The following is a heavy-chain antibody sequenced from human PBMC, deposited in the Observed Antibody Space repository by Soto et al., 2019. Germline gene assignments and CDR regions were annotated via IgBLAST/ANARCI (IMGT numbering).Heavy chain of an antibody. D-gene: IGHD5-18*01. V-gene: IGHV4-59*12. CDR2: IYYTGSI. Sequence: PSETLSLTCTASGGSISTYYWSWVRQSPGRGLEWIAYIYYTGSIAYNPSLKSRVTLSVDTSKNQFSLNLTSVTAADTAVYYCARVPGYSFAPGAYYFDYWGQGTLVTVSS. J-gene: IGHJ4*02. CDR3: ARVPGYSFAPGAYYFDY. CDR1: GGSISTYY.